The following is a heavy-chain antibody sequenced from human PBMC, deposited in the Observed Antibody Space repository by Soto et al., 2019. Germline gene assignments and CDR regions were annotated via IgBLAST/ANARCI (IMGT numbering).Heavy chain of an antibody. D-gene: IGHD2-2*01. CDR3: AREIVLVPAAKEYYGMDV. CDR2: ISYDGSNK. V-gene: IGHV3-30-3*01. CDR1: GFTFSSYA. Sequence: QVQLVESGGGVVQPGRSLRLSCAASGFTFSSYAMHWVRQAPGKGLEWVAVISYDGSNKYYADSVKGRFTISRDNSKNTXXLQMNSLRAEDTAVYYCAREIVLVPAAKEYYGMDVWGQGTTVTVSS. J-gene: IGHJ6*02.